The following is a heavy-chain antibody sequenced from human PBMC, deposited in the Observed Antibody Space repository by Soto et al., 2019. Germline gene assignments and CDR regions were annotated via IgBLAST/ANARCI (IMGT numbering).Heavy chain of an antibody. CDR1: GGSISSGGYS. Sequence: QLQLQESGSGLVKPSQTLSLTCAVSGGSISSGGYSWSWIRQPPGKGLEWIGYIYHSGSTYYNPSLKHRVTISVDRSKNQFSLKLSSVTAADTAVYYCGRDSSNWTGFDYWGQGTLVTVSS. CDR3: GRDSSNWTGFDY. V-gene: IGHV4-30-2*01. D-gene: IGHD1-1*01. CDR2: IYHSGST. J-gene: IGHJ4*02.